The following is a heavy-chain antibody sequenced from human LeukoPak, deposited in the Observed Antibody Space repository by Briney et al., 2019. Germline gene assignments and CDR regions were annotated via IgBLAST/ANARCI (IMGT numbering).Heavy chain of an antibody. CDR1: GGSIGRSSYY. CDR3: ARNPPATAEYYFDY. D-gene: IGHD1-14*01. Sequence: SSETLSLTCTVSGGSIGRSSYYWGWIRQPPGKGLEWIGSIYHSGSTYYNPSLKSRVTISVDTSKNQFSLKVSSPTAADTAVYYCARNPPATAEYYFDYWGQGTLVTVSS. J-gene: IGHJ4*02. CDR2: IYHSGST. V-gene: IGHV4-39*07.